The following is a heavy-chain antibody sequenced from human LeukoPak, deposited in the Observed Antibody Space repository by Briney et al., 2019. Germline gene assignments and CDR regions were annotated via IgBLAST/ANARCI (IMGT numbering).Heavy chain of an antibody. D-gene: IGHD6-19*01. V-gene: IGHV1-2*02. CDR3: ARVKGYSSGWYDY. CDR1: GYTFTGYY. CDR2: INPNSGGT. Sequence: ASVKVSCEASGYTFTGYYMHWVRQAPGQGLEWMGWINPNSGGTNYAQKFQGRVTMTRDTSISTAYMELSRLRSDDTAVYYCARVKGYSSGWYDYWGQGTLVTVSS. J-gene: IGHJ4*02.